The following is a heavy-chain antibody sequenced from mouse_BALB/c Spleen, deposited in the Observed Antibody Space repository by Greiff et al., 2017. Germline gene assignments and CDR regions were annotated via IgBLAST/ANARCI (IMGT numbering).Heavy chain of an antibody. CDR2: IYWDDDK. V-gene: IGHV8-12*01. CDR3: ARGYGSSYAMDY. Sequence: VKLQESGPGILQPSQTLSLTCSFSGFSLSTSGMGVSWIRQPSGKGLEWLAHIYWDDDKRYNPSLKSRLTISKDTSRNQVFLKITSVDTADTATYYCARGYGSSYAMDYWGQGTSVTVSS. J-gene: IGHJ4*01. CDR1: GFSLSTSGMG. D-gene: IGHD1-1*01.